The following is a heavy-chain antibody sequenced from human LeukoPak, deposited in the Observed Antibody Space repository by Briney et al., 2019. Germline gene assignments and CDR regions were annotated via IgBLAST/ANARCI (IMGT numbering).Heavy chain of an antibody. CDR1: EYTFTGSY. Sequence: ASVKVSCKASEYTFTGSYMHWVRQAPGQGLEWMGWIDPNTGGTNYAQRFQGRVTMTRDTSISTAYMELSRLRSDDTVVYYCARGPPEYCSGGSCYSGRNWIDPWGQGTLVTVSS. CDR3: ARGPPEYCSGGSCYSGRNWIDP. V-gene: IGHV1-2*02. J-gene: IGHJ5*02. D-gene: IGHD2-15*01. CDR2: IDPNTGGT.